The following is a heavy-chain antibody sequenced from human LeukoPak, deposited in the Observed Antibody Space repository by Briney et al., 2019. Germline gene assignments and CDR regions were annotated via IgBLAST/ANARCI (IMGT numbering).Heavy chain of an antibody. D-gene: IGHD6-6*01. CDR2: IIPIFGTA. Sequence: ASVKVSCKASGGTFSSYAISWVRQAPGQGLEWMGRIIPIFGTANYPQKFQGRVTITADKSTSTAYMELSSLRSEDTAVYYCARGWIAARRSERPGYYMDVWGKGTTVTVSS. CDR1: GGTFSSYA. J-gene: IGHJ6*03. V-gene: IGHV1-69*06. CDR3: ARGWIAARRSERPGYYMDV.